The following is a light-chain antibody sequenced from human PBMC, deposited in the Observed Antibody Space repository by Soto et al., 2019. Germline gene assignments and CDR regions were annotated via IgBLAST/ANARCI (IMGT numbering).Light chain of an antibody. Sequence: EIVLTQSPATLSLSPGERATLSCRASQSVSSYLAWYQQKPGQAPRLLIYDASNRATGIPARFSGSGSGTDFTITISSLEPEDFTVYYGQQRSNWPPYTFVQGTKLEIK. CDR2: DAS. J-gene: IGKJ2*01. V-gene: IGKV3-11*01. CDR3: QQRSNWPPYT. CDR1: QSVSSY.